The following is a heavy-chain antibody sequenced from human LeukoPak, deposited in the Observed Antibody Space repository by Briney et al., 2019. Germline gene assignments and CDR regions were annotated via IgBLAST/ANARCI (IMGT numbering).Heavy chain of an antibody. V-gene: IGHV3-30*02. D-gene: IGHD3-22*01. CDR1: GFTFSSYG. J-gene: IGHJ4*02. Sequence: PGGSLRLSCAASGFTFSSYGMHWVRQAPGKGLEWVAFIRYDGSNKYYADSVKGRFTIYRDNSKNTLSLQMNSLRAAATAVYYCANSYWESSGPGNFWGQGTLVSVSS. CDR2: IRYDGSNK. CDR3: ANSYWESSGPGNF.